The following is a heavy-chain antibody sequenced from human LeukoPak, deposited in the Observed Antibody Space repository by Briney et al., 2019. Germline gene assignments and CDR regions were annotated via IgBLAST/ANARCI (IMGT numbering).Heavy chain of an antibody. V-gene: IGHV3-23*01. CDR3: VRDPNWGNDH. Sequence: GGSLRLSCAASRFSFSDYTMSWVRHLPGKGLEWVSGIRHSGVDSSYADSVKGRFTISRDNAKNMLYLQMNSLRAEDTAVYYCVRDPNWGNDHWGQGILVTVSS. CDR2: IRHSGVDS. D-gene: IGHD7-27*01. J-gene: IGHJ4*02. CDR1: RFSFSDYT.